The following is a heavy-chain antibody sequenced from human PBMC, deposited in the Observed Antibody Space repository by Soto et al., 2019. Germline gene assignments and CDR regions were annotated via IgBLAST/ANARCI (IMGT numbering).Heavy chain of an antibody. D-gene: IGHD2-21*02. V-gene: IGHV4-30-2*01. CDR2: IYHSGST. CDR3: ARDGDHFNDAFDI. Sequence: QLQLQESGSGLVKPSQTLSLTCAVSGGSISSGGYSWSWIRQPPGKGLEWIGYIYHSGSTYYNPSLKSRVTITVDRSKNQFSLKLSSVTAADTAVYYCARDGDHFNDAFDIWGQGTMVTVSS. CDR1: GGSISSGGYS. J-gene: IGHJ3*02.